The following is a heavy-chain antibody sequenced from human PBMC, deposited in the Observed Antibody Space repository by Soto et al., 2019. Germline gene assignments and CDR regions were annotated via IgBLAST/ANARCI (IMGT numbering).Heavy chain of an antibody. D-gene: IGHD2-15*01. V-gene: IGHV3-23*01. J-gene: IGHJ4*02. CDR1: GFTFSSHH. CDR3: ARVLTCSGGSCYSFDS. Sequence: GGSLRLSCAASGFTFSSHHMDWVRQVPGKGLEWVSAVSDNGGGTHYADSVKGRFTISRDNSKNTLYLHMNSLRAEDTALYYCARVLTCSGGSCYSFDSWGQGTLVTVSS. CDR2: VSDNGGGT.